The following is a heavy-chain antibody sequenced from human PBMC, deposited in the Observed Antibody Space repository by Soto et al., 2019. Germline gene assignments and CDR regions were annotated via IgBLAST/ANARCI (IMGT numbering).Heavy chain of an antibody. J-gene: IGHJ6*02. V-gene: IGHV1-3*01. CDR1: GYTFTSYA. Sequence: EASVKVSCKASGYTFTSYAMHWVRQAPGQRLEWMGWINAGNGNTKYSQKFQGRVTITRDTSASTAYMELSSLRSEDTAVYYCARGEWELLLYYYYGMDVWGQGTTVTVSS. CDR2: INAGNGNT. CDR3: ARGEWELLLYYYYGMDV. D-gene: IGHD1-26*01.